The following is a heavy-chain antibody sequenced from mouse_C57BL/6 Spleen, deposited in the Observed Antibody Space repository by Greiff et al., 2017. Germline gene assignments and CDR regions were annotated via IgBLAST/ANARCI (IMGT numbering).Heavy chain of an antibody. Sequence: VQLQQPGAELVRPGTSVTLSCKASGYTFTSYWMHWVKQRPGQGLEWIGVIDPSDSYTNYNQKFKGKATLTVDKSSSTAYMQLSSLTSEDSAVYYCARNGYYGSSYVEAMDYWGQGTSVTVSS. J-gene: IGHJ4*01. CDR2: IDPSDSYT. D-gene: IGHD1-1*01. V-gene: IGHV1-59*01. CDR3: ARNGYYGSSYVEAMDY. CDR1: GYTFTSYW.